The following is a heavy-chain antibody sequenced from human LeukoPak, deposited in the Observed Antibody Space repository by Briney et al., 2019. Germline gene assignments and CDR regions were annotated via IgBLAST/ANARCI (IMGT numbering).Heavy chain of an antibody. CDR2: INQNGENI. V-gene: IGHV3-20*04. D-gene: IGHD5-12*01. Sequence: PGRSLSLSCAVYGFSINSYGMGWVRHVPGKGREWVSGINQNGENIGYADSVKGRFTIPRDNAKNSQQLPMDSLRAEDTGLYYCVREPEATHIDLFDVWGQGTMVTVSS. J-gene: IGHJ3*01. CDR1: GFSINSYG. CDR3: VREPEATHIDLFDV.